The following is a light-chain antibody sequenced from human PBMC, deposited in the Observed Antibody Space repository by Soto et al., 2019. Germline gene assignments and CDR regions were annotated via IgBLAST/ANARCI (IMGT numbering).Light chain of an antibody. Sequence: QSALTQPASVSGSPGQSITISCTGTSSDIGSFNLVSWYQHHPGKAPKLIIYEGNTRPSGVSNRFSGSKSGDTASLTISGLQAEDEADYYCCSYVGNSFPLFGGGTKLTVL. CDR3: CSYVGNSFPL. V-gene: IGLV2-23*01. CDR2: EGN. J-gene: IGLJ2*01. CDR1: SSDIGSFNL.